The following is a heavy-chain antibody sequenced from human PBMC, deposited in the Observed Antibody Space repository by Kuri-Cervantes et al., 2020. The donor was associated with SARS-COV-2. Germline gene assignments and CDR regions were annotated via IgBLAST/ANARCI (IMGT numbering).Heavy chain of an antibody. D-gene: IGHD6-13*01. CDR3: AKEGIASYDPLDV. CDR2: ITAAGAE. J-gene: IGHJ3*01. CDR1: GFTFSNYD. Sequence: GGSLRLSCAASGFTFSNYDIHWVRQVPGKGLEWVSAITAAGAEFHAGSVRGRFTVSRENAKTSAYLQMNSPTADDTAVYYCAKEGIASYDPLDVWGLGTMVTVSS. V-gene: IGHV3-13*01.